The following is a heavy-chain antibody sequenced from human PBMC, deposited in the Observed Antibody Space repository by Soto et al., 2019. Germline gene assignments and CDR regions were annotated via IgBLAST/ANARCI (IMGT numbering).Heavy chain of an antibody. Sequence: QVQMVQSGAEVKKPGASVKVSCKASGYTFTSYYMHWVRQAPGQGLEWMGIINPSGGRTSDAKKFQGRVTTTRDTSTSPVYMELSSLRSEDAAVYYWARAQRGAITMLGGGAFDIWGKGTMVTVSS. V-gene: IGHV1-46*01. CDR1: GYTFTSYY. CDR3: ARAQRGAITMLGGGAFDI. J-gene: IGHJ3*02. D-gene: IGHD3-22*01. CDR2: INPSGGRT.